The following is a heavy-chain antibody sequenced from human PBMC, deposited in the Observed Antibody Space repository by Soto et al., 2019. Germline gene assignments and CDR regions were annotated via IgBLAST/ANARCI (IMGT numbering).Heavy chain of an antibody. D-gene: IGHD1-26*01. CDR3: ARPYSGGPNDPFDV. Sequence: GESLKISCKVSGYIFTTYWIAWVRQMPGKGLEWMGVIYPGDSDTIYSPSFQGRVTISADKSINTASLQWSSLKASDTAMYYCARPYSGGPNDPFDVWGQGTMVTVSS. CDR2: IYPGDSDT. CDR1: GYIFTTYW. J-gene: IGHJ3*01. V-gene: IGHV5-51*01.